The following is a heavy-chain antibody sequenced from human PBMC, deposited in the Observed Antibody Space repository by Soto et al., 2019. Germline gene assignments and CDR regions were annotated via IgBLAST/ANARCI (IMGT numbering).Heavy chain of an antibody. Sequence: PXETLSLTCVFSNFSISSGYYWGWIGQSPGKGLEWSASIYRSGTTSYNPSLKSRVTISVDPSKNQFSLMLTEVTAADTAVYYCARTHSRRYYSVFNYLGRRSLVNVSS. J-gene: IGHJ4*02. CDR1: NFSISSGYY. V-gene: IGHV4-38-2*01. CDR2: IYRSGTT. D-gene: IGHD3-10*01. CDR3: ARTHSRRYYSVFNY.